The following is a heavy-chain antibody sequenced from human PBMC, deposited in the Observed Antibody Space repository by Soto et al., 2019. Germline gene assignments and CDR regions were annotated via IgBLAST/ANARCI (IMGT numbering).Heavy chain of an antibody. J-gene: IGHJ4*02. D-gene: IGHD1-26*01. V-gene: IGHV3-30*18. CDR3: AKDLTDSGAK. CDR1: GFTFSSYG. Sequence: QVQLVESGGGVVQPGRSLRLSCAASGFTFSSYGMHWVRQAPGKGLEWVAVISYDGSNKYYADSVKGRFPISRDNSKHTLYLKMHSMRAEDTAVYYCAKDLTDSGAKWGQGTLVTVSS. CDR2: ISYDGSNK.